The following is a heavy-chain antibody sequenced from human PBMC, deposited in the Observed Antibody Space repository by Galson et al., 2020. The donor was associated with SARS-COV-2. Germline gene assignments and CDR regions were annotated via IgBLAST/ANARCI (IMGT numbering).Heavy chain of an antibody. CDR1: GFTLSNYA. J-gene: IGHJ3*02. CDR3: AKVSSSSWNAAFDI. V-gene: IGHV3-23*01. D-gene: IGHD2-2*01. Sequence: GGSLRLSCATSGFTLSNYAMTWVRQSPGKGLEWVSGISALVGSTYYADSVKGRFTFYRDNSKNTVYLQMNSLRVEDTAVYYCAKVSSSSWNAAFDIWGRGTVVTVSS. CDR2: ISALVGST.